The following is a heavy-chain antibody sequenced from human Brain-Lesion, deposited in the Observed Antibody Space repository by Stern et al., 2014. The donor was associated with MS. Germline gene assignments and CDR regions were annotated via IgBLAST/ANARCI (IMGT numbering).Heavy chain of an antibody. CDR3: ARDPRRGGLSGYYHGLDV. J-gene: IGHJ6*02. D-gene: IGHD2/OR15-2a*01. Sequence: QVQLQESGPGLVKPSGTLSLTCAISGASISNTQWWTWVRQSPGKGLEWIGEIYQSGSANYKPSLRSRVTISVDRSKNSFSLKLNSVTAADTAVYYCARDPRRGGLSGYYHGLDVWGPGTTVTVSS. CDR2: IYQSGSA. V-gene: IGHV4-4*02. CDR1: GASISNTQW.